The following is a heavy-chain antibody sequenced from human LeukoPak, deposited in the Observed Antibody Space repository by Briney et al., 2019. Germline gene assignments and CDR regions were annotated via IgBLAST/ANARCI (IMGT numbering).Heavy chain of an antibody. CDR2: IYHSRRT. CDR3: ARQSLSSEPARLGELSFKYYFDY. D-gene: IGHD3-16*02. Sequence: PSETLPLTCAVSGYPISSGYYWGWIRQPPGKGLEWIRFIYHSRRTYYNPSLKSRVTISVDTSKNQFSLKLSSVTAADTAVYYCARQSLSSEPARLGELSFKYYFDYWGQGTLVTVSS. V-gene: IGHV4-38-2*01. J-gene: IGHJ4*02. CDR1: GYPISSGYY.